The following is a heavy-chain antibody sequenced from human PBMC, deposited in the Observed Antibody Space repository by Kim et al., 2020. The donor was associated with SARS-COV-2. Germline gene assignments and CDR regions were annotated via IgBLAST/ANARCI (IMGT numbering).Heavy chain of an antibody. CDR3: AKGESGQLLWFGEPPGV. V-gene: IGHV3-33*06. Sequence: GGSLRLSCAASGFTFSSYGMHWVRQAPGKGLEWVAVIWYDGSNKYYADSVKGRFTISRDNSKNTLYLQMNSLRAEDTAVYYCAKGESGQLLWFGEPPGVWGQGTLVTVSS. CDR2: IWYDGSNK. D-gene: IGHD3-10*01. J-gene: IGHJ4*02. CDR1: GFTFSSYG.